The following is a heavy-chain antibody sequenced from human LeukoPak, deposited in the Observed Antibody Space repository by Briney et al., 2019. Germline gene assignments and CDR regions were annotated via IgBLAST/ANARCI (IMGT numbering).Heavy chain of an antibody. CDR3: ARGRGHDFWSGYNDY. CDR2: ISSSSSTI. CDR1: GFTFSSYS. D-gene: IGHD3-3*01. J-gene: IGHJ4*02. V-gene: IGHV3-48*01. Sequence: PGGSLRLSCAASGFTFSSYSMNWVRQAPGKGLEWVSYISSSSSTIYYAGSVKGRFTISRDNAKNSLYLQMNSLRAEDTAVYYCARGRGHDFWSGYNDYWGQGTLVTVSS.